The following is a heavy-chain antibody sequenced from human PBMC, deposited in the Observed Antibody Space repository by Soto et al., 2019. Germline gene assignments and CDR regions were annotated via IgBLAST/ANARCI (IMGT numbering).Heavy chain of an antibody. CDR3: ARGYYYGSGMEDY. CDR2: IYYSGST. Sequence: TSETLSLTCTVSGGSISSGDYYWSWIRQPPGKGLEWIGYIYYSGSTYYNPSLKSRVTISVDTSKNQSSLKLSSVTATDTAVYYCARGYYYGSGMEDYWGQGTLVTVSS. V-gene: IGHV4-30-4*01. J-gene: IGHJ4*02. D-gene: IGHD3-10*01. CDR1: GGSISSGDYY.